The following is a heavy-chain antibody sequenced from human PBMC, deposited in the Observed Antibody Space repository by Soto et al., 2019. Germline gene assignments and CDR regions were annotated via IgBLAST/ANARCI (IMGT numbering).Heavy chain of an antibody. CDR3: ARGRYVTEYFQH. CDR1: GGSISSGGYY. CDR2: IYYSGST. Sequence: SETLSLTCTVSGGSISSGGYYWSWIRQHPGKGLEWIGYIYYSGSTYYNPSLKSRVTISVDTSKNQFSLKLSSVTAADTAVYYCARGRYVTEYFQHWGQGTLVTVSS. D-gene: IGHD3-16*01. J-gene: IGHJ1*01. V-gene: IGHV4-31*03.